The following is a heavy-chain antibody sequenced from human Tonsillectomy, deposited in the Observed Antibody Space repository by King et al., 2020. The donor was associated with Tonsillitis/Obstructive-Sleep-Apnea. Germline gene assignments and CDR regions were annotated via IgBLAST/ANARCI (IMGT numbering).Heavy chain of an antibody. CDR3: ARXXXVSXXYGXXX. J-gene: IGHJ6*02. CDR1: XXXFTSXG. V-gene: IGHV1-18*01. D-gene: IGHD1-26*01. Sequence: VQLVESXAXXKKXGAXVXVSCXASXXXFTSXGISWVRQAPGQGLEWMGWISAYNGNTNYAQKLQGRVTMTTDTSTSTAYMELRSLRSDXTAVYYCARXXXVSXXYGXXXWGXGXTVTVS. CDR2: ISAYNGNT.